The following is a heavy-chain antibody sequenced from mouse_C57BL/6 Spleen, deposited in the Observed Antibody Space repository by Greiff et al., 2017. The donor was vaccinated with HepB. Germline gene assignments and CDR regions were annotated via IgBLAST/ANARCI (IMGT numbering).Heavy chain of an antibody. J-gene: IGHJ4*01. Sequence: QVHVKQSGAELVKPGASVKLSCKASGYTFTEYTIHWVKQRSGQGLEWIGWFYPGSGSIKYNEKFKDKATLTADKSSSTVYMELSRLTSEDSAVYFCARHEDLDGNYDYAMDYWGQGTSVTVSS. V-gene: IGHV1-62-2*01. CDR2: FYPGSGSI. D-gene: IGHD2-1*01. CDR3: ARHEDLDGNYDYAMDY. CDR1: GYTFTEYT.